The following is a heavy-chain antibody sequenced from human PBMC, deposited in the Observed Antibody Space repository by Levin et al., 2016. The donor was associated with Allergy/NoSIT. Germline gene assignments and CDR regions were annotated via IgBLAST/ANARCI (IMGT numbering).Heavy chain of an antibody. V-gene: IGHV3-23*01. Sequence: GGSLRLSCAASGFTFSNYAMSWVRQAPGKGLEWVSTIIKGGGSTYYADSVKGRFTISRDNSKDTLYLQMDSLRADDTAIYYCAKNQGGQISAWHLDYWGQGTLVTVSS. D-gene: IGHD6-19*01. CDR2: IIKGGGST. CDR3: AKNQGGQISAWHLDY. CDR1: GFTFSNYA. J-gene: IGHJ4*02.